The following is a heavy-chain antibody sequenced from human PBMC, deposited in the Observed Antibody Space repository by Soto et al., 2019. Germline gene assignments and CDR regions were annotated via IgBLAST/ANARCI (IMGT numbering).Heavy chain of an antibody. CDR3: AKDLTIFGVVSYYYYYGMDV. CDR1: GFTFSSYA. CDR2: ISGSGGST. J-gene: IGHJ6*02. Sequence: VQLLESGGGLVQPGGSLRLSCAASGFTFSSYAMSWVRQAPGKGLEWVSAISGSGGSTYYADSVKGRFTISRDNSKNTLYLQINSLRAEDTAVYYCAKDLTIFGVVSYYYYYGMDVWGQGTTVTVSS. D-gene: IGHD3-3*01. V-gene: IGHV3-23*01.